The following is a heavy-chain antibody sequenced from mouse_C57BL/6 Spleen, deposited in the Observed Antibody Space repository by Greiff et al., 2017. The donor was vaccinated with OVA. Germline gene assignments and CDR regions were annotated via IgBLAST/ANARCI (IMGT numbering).Heavy chain of an antibody. CDR2: ISSGSSTI. CDR3: ASPNYYGSRGYAMDG. J-gene: IGHJ4*01. CDR1: GFTFSDYG. V-gene: IGHV5-17*01. Sequence: EVKLVESGGGLVKPGGSLKLSCAASGFTFSDYGMHWVSQAPEKGLEWVAYISSGSSTIYYADRVKGRFTISRDNAKNTLFLQMTRRRSEDTAMYYCASPNYYGSRGYAMDGWGQGTTVTVSS. D-gene: IGHD1-1*01.